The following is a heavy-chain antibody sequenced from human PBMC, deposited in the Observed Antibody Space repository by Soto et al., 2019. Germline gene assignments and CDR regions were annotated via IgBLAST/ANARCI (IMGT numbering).Heavy chain of an antibody. CDR3: ARDRYYGSGSRFDY. CDR2: IIPILGLA. D-gene: IGHD3-10*01. V-gene: IGHV1-69*08. CDR1: GGTFSSYT. Sequence: QVQLVQSGAEVKKPGSSVKVSCKASGGTFSSYTISWVRQAPGQGLEWMGRIIPILGLANYAQKFQGRVTITADKSTSTAYTELSSLRSEDTAVYYCARDRYYGSGSRFDYWGPGTLVTVSS. J-gene: IGHJ4*02.